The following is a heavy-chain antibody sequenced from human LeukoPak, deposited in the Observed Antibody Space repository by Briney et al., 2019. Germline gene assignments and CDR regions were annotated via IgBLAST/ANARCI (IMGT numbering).Heavy chain of an antibody. J-gene: IGHJ6*03. D-gene: IGHD2-2*01. CDR2: IYTSGST. Sequence: TSETLSLTCTVSGGSINSFYWSWIRQPAGKGLEWIGRIYTSGSTNYNPSLKSRVTISVDTSKNRFSLKLSSVTAADTAVYYCARVPAVNYYYYYMDVWGKGTTVTVSS. V-gene: IGHV4-4*07. CDR3: ARVPAVNYYYYYMDV. CDR1: GGSINSFY.